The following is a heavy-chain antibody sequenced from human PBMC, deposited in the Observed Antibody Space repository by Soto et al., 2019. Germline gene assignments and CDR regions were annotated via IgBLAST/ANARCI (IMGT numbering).Heavy chain of an antibody. D-gene: IGHD2-15*01. J-gene: IGHJ4*02. Sequence: SETLSLTCTVSGGSISSGGYYWSWIRQHPGKGLEWIGYIYYSGSTYYNPSLKSRVTISVDTSKNQFSLKLSSVTAADTAVYYCARSKPELLLGRLYYFDYWGQGTLVTVSS. CDR3: ARSKPELLLGRLYYFDY. CDR2: IYYSGST. V-gene: IGHV4-31*03. CDR1: GGSISSGGYY.